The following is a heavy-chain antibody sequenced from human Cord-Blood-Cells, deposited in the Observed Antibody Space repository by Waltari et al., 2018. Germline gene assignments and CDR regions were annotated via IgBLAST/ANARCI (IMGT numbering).Heavy chain of an antibody. V-gene: IGHV1-2*06. CDR2: INPNSCGT. CDR3: ARGPSGYFDY. CDR1: GYTFTGCY. J-gene: IGHJ4*02. D-gene: IGHD1-26*01. Sequence: QVQLVQSGAEVKKPGASVKVSCKASGYTFTGCYMHWVRPAPGQGLEWMGRINPNSCGTNYAQKFQGRVTMTRDTSISTAYMELSRLRSDDTAVYYCARGPSGYFDYWGQGTLVTVSS.